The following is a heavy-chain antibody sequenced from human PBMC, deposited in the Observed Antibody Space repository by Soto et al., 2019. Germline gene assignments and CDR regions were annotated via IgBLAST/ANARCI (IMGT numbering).Heavy chain of an antibody. V-gene: IGHV3-33*01. CDR3: ARAGIVASTQLGWFDP. CDR1: GFTFRNYG. CDR2: IWPDGNNK. Sequence: QVQLVESGGGVVQPGRSLRLSCTASGFTFRNYGIHWVRQAPGKGLEWVAVIWPDGNNKYYPDSVKGRFTISRDNSKNTLYLQMNILRAEDTAVYYCARAGIVASTQLGWFDPWGQGTLVTVSS. J-gene: IGHJ5*02. D-gene: IGHD1-26*01.